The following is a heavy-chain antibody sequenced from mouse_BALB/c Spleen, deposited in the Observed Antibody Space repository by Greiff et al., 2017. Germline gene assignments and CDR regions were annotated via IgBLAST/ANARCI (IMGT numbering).Heavy chain of an antibody. CDR2: INPSSGYT. CDR1: GYTFTSYT. Sequence: QVQLQQSAAELARPGASVKMSCKASGYTFTSYTMHWVKQRPGQGLEWIGYINPSSGYTEYNQKFKDKTTLTADKSSSTAYMQLSSLTSEDSAVYYCATYYRYGVDYWGQGTTLTVSS. V-gene: IGHV1-4*02. J-gene: IGHJ2*01. CDR3: ATYYRYGVDY. D-gene: IGHD2-14*01.